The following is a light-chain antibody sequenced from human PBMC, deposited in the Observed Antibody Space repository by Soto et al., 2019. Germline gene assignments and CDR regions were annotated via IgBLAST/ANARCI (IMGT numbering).Light chain of an antibody. V-gene: IGLV2-14*01. CDR3: CSFTSITTYV. Sequence: GSLGQSITISCTGTSSDVGAYNYVSWYQQQPGKAPKLMISEVSNRPSGVSNRFSGSKSGNTASLIISGLQAEDEADYYCCSFTSITTYVFGTGTKVTVL. CDR1: SSDVGAYNY. J-gene: IGLJ1*01. CDR2: EVS.